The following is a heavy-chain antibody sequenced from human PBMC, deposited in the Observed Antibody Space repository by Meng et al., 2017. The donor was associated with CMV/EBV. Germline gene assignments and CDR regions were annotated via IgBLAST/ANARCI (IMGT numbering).Heavy chain of an antibody. Sequence: SVKVSCKASGGTFSSYAISWVRQAPGQGLEWMGGIIPIFGTANYAQKFQGRVTITTDESTSTAYMELSSLRSEDTAVYYCASTRVVVPAAIFSLRGRRGWFDPWGQGTLVTVSS. CDR1: GGTFSSYA. V-gene: IGHV1-69*05. CDR3: ASTRVVVPAAIFSLRGRRGWFDP. D-gene: IGHD2-2*01. CDR2: IIPIFGTA. J-gene: IGHJ5*02.